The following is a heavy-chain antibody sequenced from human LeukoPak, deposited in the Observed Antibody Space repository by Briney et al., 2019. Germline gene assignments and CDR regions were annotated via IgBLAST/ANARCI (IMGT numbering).Heavy chain of an antibody. CDR3: AKDDGGSPPDAFDI. CDR2: ISYGGGVT. J-gene: IGHJ3*02. Sequence: GGSLRLSCAASGFTFSNYAMSWVRQAPAKGLEWVSTISYGGGVTYYADSVKGRFTISRDSSKNTLYLQMNGLRGEDTAVYYCAKDDGGSPPDAFDIWGQGTLVTVSS. D-gene: IGHD3-10*01. V-gene: IGHV3-23*01. CDR1: GFTFSNYA.